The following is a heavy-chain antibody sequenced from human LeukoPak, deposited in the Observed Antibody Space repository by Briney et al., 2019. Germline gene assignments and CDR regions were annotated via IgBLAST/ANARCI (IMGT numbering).Heavy chain of an antibody. J-gene: IGHJ6*03. D-gene: IGHD6-13*01. CDR1: GGSISSYY. V-gene: IGHV4-59*08. CDR2: IYYSGST. Sequence: PSETLSLTCTVSGGSISSYYWSWIRQPPGKGLEWIGYIYYSGSTNYNPSLKSRVTISVDTSKNQFSLKLSSVTAADTAVYYCAKGGEQLPYYYYYYMDVWGKGTTVTVSS. CDR3: AKGGEQLPYYYYYYMDV.